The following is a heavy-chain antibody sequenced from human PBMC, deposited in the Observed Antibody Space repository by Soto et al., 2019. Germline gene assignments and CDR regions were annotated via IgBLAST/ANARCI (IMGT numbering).Heavy chain of an antibody. V-gene: IGHV1-18*01. Sequence: ASVKVSCKASGYTFTSYGITWVRQAPGQGLEWMGGFSAYNGKTNYAQKLQGRVTMTEDTSTDTAYMELSSLRSEDTAVYYCEIRGSSQYYYYGMDVWGQGTTVTVSS. J-gene: IGHJ6*02. CDR1: GYTFTSYG. CDR2: FSAYNGKT. CDR3: EIRGSSQYYYYGMDV. D-gene: IGHD6-13*01.